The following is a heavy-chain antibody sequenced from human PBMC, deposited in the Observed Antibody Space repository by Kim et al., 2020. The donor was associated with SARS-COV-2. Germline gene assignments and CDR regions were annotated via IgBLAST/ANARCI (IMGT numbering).Heavy chain of an antibody. CDR2: TYYRSKWYN. CDR1: GDSVSSNSAA. V-gene: IGHV6-1*01. Sequence: SQTLSLTCAISGDSVSSNSAAWNWIRQSPSRGLEWLGRTYYRSKWYNDYAVSVKSRITINPDTSKNQFSLQLNSVTPEDTAVYYCARAHQFGELLSHYYYGMDVWGQGTTVTVSS. J-gene: IGHJ6*02. CDR3: ARAHQFGELLSHYYYGMDV. D-gene: IGHD3-10*01.